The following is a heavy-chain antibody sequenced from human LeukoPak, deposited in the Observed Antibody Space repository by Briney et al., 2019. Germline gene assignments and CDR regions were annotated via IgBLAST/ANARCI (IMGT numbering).Heavy chain of an antibody. J-gene: IGHJ6*02. CDR2: INTNTGNP. V-gene: IGHV7-4-1*02. CDR3: ARSYGAFEGDTYYYYGMDV. CDR1: GYTFTGYY. Sequence: GASVKVSCKASGYTFTGYYMHWVRQAPGQGLEWMGWINTNTGNPKSAQGFTERFVFSLDASVSTAYLQISSLKAGDTAVYYCARSYGAFEGDTYYYYGMDVWGQGTTVTVSS. D-gene: IGHD2-21*02.